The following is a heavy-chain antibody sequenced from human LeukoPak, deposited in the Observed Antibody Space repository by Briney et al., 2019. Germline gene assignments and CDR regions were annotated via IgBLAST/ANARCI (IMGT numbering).Heavy chain of an antibody. Sequence: GSVRLSCAASGFTFSSYEMNWVRQAPGKGLEWVSCISSSGSTIYYADSVKGRFTISRDNAKNSLYLQMNSLRAEDTAVYYCARDRSTPTALATYYYYGMDVWGQGTTVTVSS. V-gene: IGHV3-48*03. CDR1: GFTFSSYE. J-gene: IGHJ6*02. CDR3: ARDRSTPTALATYYYYGMDV. CDR2: ISSSGSTI. D-gene: IGHD5-12*01.